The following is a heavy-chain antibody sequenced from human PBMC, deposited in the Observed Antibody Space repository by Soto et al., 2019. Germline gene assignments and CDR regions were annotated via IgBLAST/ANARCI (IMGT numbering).Heavy chain of an antibody. Sequence: PSETLSLTCTFSGCSISSYYWTLIRQPPGKGLEWMGYIYYSGTTTNYNPSLKSRVTLSVDTSKNQFSLKLSSVTAADTAVYYCARLGGSYAVPHFDYWGQGTLVTVSS. CDR2: IYYSGTTT. V-gene: IGHV4-59*08. J-gene: IGHJ4*02. CDR1: GCSISSYY. CDR3: ARLGGSYAVPHFDY. D-gene: IGHD1-26*01.